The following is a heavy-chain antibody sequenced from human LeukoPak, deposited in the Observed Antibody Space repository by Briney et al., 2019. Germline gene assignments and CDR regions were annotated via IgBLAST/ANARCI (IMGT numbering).Heavy chain of an antibody. CDR2: LHYSGSS. CDR3: ARNRPIMGITDAFDV. Sequence: SETLSLTCSVSGVSISNYYWSWIRQSPGRELEWIGHLHYSGSSSYNPSLRSRVTTSVDMSKNQFSLRLTSVTAADTAVYYCARNRPIMGITDAFDVWGQGTMVTASS. V-gene: IGHV4-59*01. D-gene: IGHD1-26*01. CDR1: GVSISNYY. J-gene: IGHJ3*01.